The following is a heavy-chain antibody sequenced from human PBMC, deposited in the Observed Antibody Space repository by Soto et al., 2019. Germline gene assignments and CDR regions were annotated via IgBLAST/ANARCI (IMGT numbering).Heavy chain of an antibody. CDR2: TYYRSKWYN. Sequence: SPTLSLTCALSGDSVSSNSAAWNWIRQSPSRGLEWLGRTYYRSKWYNDYAVSVKSRITINPDTSKNQFSLQLNSVTPEDTAVYYCAREGCIAAAGTNYGMDVWGQGTTVTVSS. CDR3: AREGCIAAAGTNYGMDV. CDR1: GDSVSSNSAA. V-gene: IGHV6-1*01. J-gene: IGHJ6*02. D-gene: IGHD6-13*01.